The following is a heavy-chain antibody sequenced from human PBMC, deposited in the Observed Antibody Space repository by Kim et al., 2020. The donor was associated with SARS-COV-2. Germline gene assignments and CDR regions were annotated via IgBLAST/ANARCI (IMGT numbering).Heavy chain of an antibody. D-gene: IGHD1-7*01. J-gene: IGHJ4*02. Sequence: GGSLRLSCTASGFSFSSYAMTWLRHAPGKGLEWVSAISGDVHYIYHADSVKGLLTTSSGNTKNTVYLQMTSLTPDDTAIYFCAKKLKTGSAAYEYWGQG. CDR2: ISGDVHYI. V-gene: IGHV3-23*01. CDR1: GFSFSSYA. CDR3: AKKLKTGSAAYEY.